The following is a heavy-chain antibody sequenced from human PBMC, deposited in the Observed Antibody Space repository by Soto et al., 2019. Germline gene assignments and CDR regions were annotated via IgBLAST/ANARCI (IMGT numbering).Heavy chain of an antibody. D-gene: IGHD4-17*01. CDR3: AKAFYRDYIAGIDY. J-gene: IGHJ4*02. V-gene: IGHV3-23*01. Sequence: EVQLLESGGGLVQPGGSLRLSCAASGFIFSDYAMNWARQAPGKGLEWVSGISAGAERTYYSDSVKGRVTISRDNDENTLYLEINSLRVEDTAIYYCAKAFYRDYIAGIDYWGQGTLVTVSS. CDR2: ISAGAERT. CDR1: GFIFSDYA.